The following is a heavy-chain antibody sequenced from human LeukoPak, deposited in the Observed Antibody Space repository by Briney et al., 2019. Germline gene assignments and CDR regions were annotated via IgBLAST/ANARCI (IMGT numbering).Heavy chain of an antibody. Sequence: GGSLRLSCVASGFTFSRYAMHWVRQAPGKGLEWVAVISYDEGNKYYADSVKGRFTISRDNSKSTLYLQMNSLRAEDTAMYYCASTQSSIYFYYYYMDVWGKGTTVTVSS. CDR1: GFTFSRYA. V-gene: IGHV3-30-3*01. CDR2: ISYDEGNK. CDR3: ASTQSSIYFYYYYMDV. D-gene: IGHD2-21*01. J-gene: IGHJ6*03.